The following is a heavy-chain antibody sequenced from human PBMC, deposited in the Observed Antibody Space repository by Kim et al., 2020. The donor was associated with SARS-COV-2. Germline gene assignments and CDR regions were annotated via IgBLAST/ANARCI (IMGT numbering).Heavy chain of an antibody. V-gene: IGHV3-48*02. CDR3: ARALYYYDSSGLWYFDY. D-gene: IGHD3-22*01. Sequence: GGSLRLSCAASGFTFSSYSMNWVRQAPGKGLEWVSYISSSSSTIYYADSVKGRFTISRDNAKNSLYLQMNSLRDEDTAVYYCARALYYYDSSGLWYFDYWGQGTLVTVSS. J-gene: IGHJ4*02. CDR2: ISSSSSTI. CDR1: GFTFSSYS.